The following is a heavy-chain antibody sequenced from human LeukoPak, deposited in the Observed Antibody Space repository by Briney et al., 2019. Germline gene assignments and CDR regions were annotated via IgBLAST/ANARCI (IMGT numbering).Heavy chain of an antibody. CDR3: AKDMDFWSGSDY. Sequence: GRSLRLSCAASGFIFNDYAMHRVRQPPGKGLEWVSTISWNSGNKLYTDSVKGRFTISRDNAENSLYLQMTGLRPEDTALYYCAKDMDFWSGSDYWGQGALVTVSS. CDR2: ISWNSGNK. D-gene: IGHD3-3*01. V-gene: IGHV3-9*01. J-gene: IGHJ4*02. CDR1: GFIFNDYA.